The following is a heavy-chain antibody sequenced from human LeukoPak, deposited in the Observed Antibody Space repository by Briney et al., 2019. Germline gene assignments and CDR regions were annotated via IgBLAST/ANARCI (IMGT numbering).Heavy chain of an antibody. CDR1: GGSIGTYY. CDR2: IYYNGHT. D-gene: IGHD1/OR15-1a*01. V-gene: IGHV4-59*01. Sequence: SGTLSLTCTVSGGSIGTYYWSWIRQPPGKGLEWIGYIYYNGHTDYNPSLRSRVTISVHTSKNQFSLKLSSVTAADTAVYYCARDRHWTNDWVFDYWGQGTLVTVSS. J-gene: IGHJ4*02. CDR3: ARDRHWTNDWVFDY.